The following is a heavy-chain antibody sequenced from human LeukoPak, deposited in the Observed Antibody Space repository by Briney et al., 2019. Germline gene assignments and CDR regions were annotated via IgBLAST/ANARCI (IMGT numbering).Heavy chain of an antibody. CDR3: ATRIGGGSSYFFDY. V-gene: IGHV4-4*07. CDR2: IYTTGST. Sequence: SETLSLTCTVSGGSISSYNWSWIRQPAGKGLEWIGRIYTTGSTNYNPSLKSRVSMSVDTSKNQFSLKLSSVTAADTAVYYCATRIGGGSSYFFDYWGQGTLVTVSS. D-gene: IGHD6-6*01. CDR1: GGSISSYN. J-gene: IGHJ4*02.